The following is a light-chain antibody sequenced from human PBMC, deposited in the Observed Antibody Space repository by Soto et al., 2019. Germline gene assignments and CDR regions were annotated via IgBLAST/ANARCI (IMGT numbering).Light chain of an antibody. Sequence: EIVLTQSPATLSLSPGERATLSCRASQSVSSNLAWYQQKPGQAPRLLIYDTSNRATGIPARFSGSGSGTDFTLTISSLEPEDVAVYYCQQRSNWPFLTFGGGTKVEIK. V-gene: IGKV3-11*01. CDR1: QSVSSN. CDR3: QQRSNWPFLT. J-gene: IGKJ4*01. CDR2: DTS.